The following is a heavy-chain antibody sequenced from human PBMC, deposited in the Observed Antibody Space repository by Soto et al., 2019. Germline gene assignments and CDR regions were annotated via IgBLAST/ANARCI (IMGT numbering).Heavy chain of an antibody. CDR3: AKGID. V-gene: IGHV3-23*01. J-gene: IGHJ4*02. D-gene: IGHD2-15*01. CDR1: GFTFRSYA. Sequence: EVQLLESGGGLVQPGGSLRLSCAASGFTFRSYAMSWVRQAPGKGLEWVSVIADSRDRTYYADSVKGRFTISRDNSKHTLYLQMHNLRAEDTATYYCAKGIDWGQGTRVTVSS. CDR2: IADSRDRT.